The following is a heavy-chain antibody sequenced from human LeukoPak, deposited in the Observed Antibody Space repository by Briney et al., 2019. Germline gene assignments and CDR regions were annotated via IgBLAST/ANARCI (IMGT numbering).Heavy chain of an antibody. J-gene: IGHJ4*02. CDR3: ARDDGSASGDY. D-gene: IGHD6-25*01. Sequence: WSALRLSYAASGFTFSRYGRHWLRPAPGKGQEWVAVIWYDGSRKYYADSVKGRFTISRDNSKNTLWLQMNSLRAEDTAVYYCARDDGSASGDYWGQGTLVTVSS. V-gene: IGHV3-33*01. CDR1: GFTFSRYG. CDR2: IWYDGSRK.